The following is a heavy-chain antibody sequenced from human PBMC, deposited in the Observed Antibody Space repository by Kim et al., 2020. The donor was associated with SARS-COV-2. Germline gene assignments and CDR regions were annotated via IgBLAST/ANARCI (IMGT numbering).Heavy chain of an antibody. D-gene: IGHD2-2*01. Sequence: GGSLRLSCAASGFTFSSYAMHWVRQAPGKGLEWVAVISYDGSNKYYADSVKGRFTISRDNSKNTLYMQMNSPGAEDTAVYYCAGEYGSSTSCYLFDYRGQGTLATVP. V-gene: IGHV3-30-3*01. CDR2: ISYDGSNK. CDR3: AGEYGSSTSCYLFDY. CDR1: GFTFSSYA. J-gene: IGHJ4*02.